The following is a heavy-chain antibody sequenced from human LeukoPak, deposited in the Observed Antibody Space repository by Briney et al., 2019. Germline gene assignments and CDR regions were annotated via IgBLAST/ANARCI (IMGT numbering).Heavy chain of an antibody. CDR1: GGSISPYY. D-gene: IGHD6-13*01. CDR3: ARGVYIAAAQYGY. Sequence: SETLSLTCTVSGGSISPYYWSWIRQPPGKGLEWIGYIYYRGNTNYNPSLKSRVTISVDTSKNQFSLRLSSVTAADTAVYYCARGVYIAAAQYGYWGQGTLVTVSS. J-gene: IGHJ4*02. CDR2: IYYRGNT. V-gene: IGHV4-59*08.